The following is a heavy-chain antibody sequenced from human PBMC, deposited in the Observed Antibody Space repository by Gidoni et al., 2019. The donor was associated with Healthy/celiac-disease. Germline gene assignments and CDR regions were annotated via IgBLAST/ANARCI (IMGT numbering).Heavy chain of an antibody. CDR1: GFTFSGSA. D-gene: IGHD3-22*01. CDR2: IRSKANSYAT. CDR3: TRRGDYYDSSGYSRRDY. V-gene: IGHV3-73*02. J-gene: IGHJ4*02. Sequence: VQLVESGGGLVQPGGSLKLSCAASGFTFSGSAMHWVRQASGKGLGWVGRIRSKANSYATAYAASVKGRFTISRDDSKNTAYLQMNSLKTEDTAVYYCTRRGDYYDSSGYSRRDYWGQGTLVTVSS.